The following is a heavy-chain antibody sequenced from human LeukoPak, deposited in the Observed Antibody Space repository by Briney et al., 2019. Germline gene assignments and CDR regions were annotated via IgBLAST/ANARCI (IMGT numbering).Heavy chain of an antibody. Sequence: GGSLRLSCAASGFTFSSNSMNWVRQAPGKGLEWVSYISSSSSTIYYADSVKGRFTISRDNAKNSLYLQMNSLRAEDTAVYYCARDKRTGIAVAGPFDYWGQGTLVTVSS. CDR1: GFTFSSNS. V-gene: IGHV3-48*01. D-gene: IGHD6-19*01. CDR2: ISSSSSTI. J-gene: IGHJ4*02. CDR3: ARDKRTGIAVAGPFDY.